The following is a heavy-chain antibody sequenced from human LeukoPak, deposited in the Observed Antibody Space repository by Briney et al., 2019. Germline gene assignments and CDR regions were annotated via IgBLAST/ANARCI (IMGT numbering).Heavy chain of an antibody. CDR3: ARGGGVVIIYAIDY. CDR1: GFSFSSHG. Sequence: GSLRLSCAGSGFSFSSHGMNWVRQAPGKGLEWVSSISTSSSYIYYADSVKGRFTISRDNAKNSLYLQMNSLRAEDTAVYYCARGGGVVIIYAIDYWGQGTLVTVSS. CDR2: ISTSSSYI. D-gene: IGHD3-3*01. V-gene: IGHV3-21*01. J-gene: IGHJ4*02.